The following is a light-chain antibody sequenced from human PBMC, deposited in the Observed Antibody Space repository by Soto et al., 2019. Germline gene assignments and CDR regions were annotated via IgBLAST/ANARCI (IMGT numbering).Light chain of an antibody. CDR3: QQYVGSSRT. Sequence: EIVLTQSPGTLSLSPGERATISCRASRTVDSTYLAWYRQKAGQAPRLLIYAVSTRATGIPDRFSGSGSGTDFTLTISRLEPEDFAVYHCQQYVGSSRTFGQGTK. J-gene: IGKJ1*01. CDR2: AVS. CDR1: RTVDSTY. V-gene: IGKV3-20*01.